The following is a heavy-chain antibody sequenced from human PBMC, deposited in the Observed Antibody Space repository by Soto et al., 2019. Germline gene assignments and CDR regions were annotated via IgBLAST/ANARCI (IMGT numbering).Heavy chain of an antibody. Sequence: SETLSLTCTVSGGSISSYYWSWIRQPPGKGLEWIGYIYYSGSTNYNPSLKSRVTISVDTSKNQFSLKLSSVTAADTAVYYCARGKYSGYYFDYWGQGTLVTVSS. CDR2: IYYSGST. CDR1: GGSISSYY. CDR3: ARGKYSGYYFDY. D-gene: IGHD5-12*01. V-gene: IGHV4-59*01. J-gene: IGHJ4*02.